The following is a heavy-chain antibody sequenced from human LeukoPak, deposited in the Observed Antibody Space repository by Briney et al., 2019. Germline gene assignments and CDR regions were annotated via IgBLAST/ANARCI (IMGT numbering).Heavy chain of an antibody. J-gene: IGHJ4*02. V-gene: IGHV3-30-3*01. CDR2: ISYDGSNK. CDR3: ARDPSYGFDY. CDR1: GFTFSSYA. D-gene: IGHD1-26*01. Sequence: PGRSLRLSCAASGFTFSSYAMHWVRQAPGKGLEWVAVISYDGSNKYYADSVKGRFTISGDNSKNTLYLQMNSLRAEDTAVYYCARDPSYGFDYWGQGTLVTVSS.